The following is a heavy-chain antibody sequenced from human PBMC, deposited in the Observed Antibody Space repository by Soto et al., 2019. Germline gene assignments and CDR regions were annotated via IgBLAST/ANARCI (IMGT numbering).Heavy chain of an antibody. Sequence: QAHLEQSGAEVKRPGASVKVSCKASGYTFSDFDINWLRQASGQGPEWMGWMNAKSGDTFFAQRFQGKFNMPWDTSLSTAYMEVGSLTSDDTAMYCCARGNPFNYAGFDVWGQGTTVAVSS. CDR3: ARGNPFNYAGFDV. CDR2: MNAKSGDT. D-gene: IGHD3-16*01. J-gene: IGHJ6*02. CDR1: GYTFSDFD. V-gene: IGHV1-8*01.